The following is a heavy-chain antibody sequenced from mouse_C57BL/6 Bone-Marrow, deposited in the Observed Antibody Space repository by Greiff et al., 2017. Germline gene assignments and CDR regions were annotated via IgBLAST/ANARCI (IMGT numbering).Heavy chain of an antibody. CDR3: ARGCLLRPVWDCWYFDV. J-gene: IGHJ1*03. CDR2: IDPSDSYT. CDR1: GYTFTSYW. D-gene: IGHD1-2*01. Sequence: QVQLQQPGAELVMPGASVKLSCKASGYTFTSYWMHWVKQRPGQGLEWIGEIDPSDSYTNYNQKFKGKSTLTVDKSSSTAYMQLSSLTSEDSAVYYCARGCLLRPVWDCWYFDVWGTGTTVTVSS. V-gene: IGHV1-69*01.